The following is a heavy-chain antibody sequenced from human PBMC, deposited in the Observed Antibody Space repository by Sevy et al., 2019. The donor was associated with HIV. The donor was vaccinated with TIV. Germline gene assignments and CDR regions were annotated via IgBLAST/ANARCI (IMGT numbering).Heavy chain of an antibody. V-gene: IGHV3-23*01. D-gene: IGHD4-17*01. CDR1: GFSFSSYA. Sequence: GGSLRLSCTASGFSFSSYAMSWVRQAPGKGLEWVSTIIGSGVRTYSADSVKGRFTISRDNSKNTLYLQMTSLRAEDTAVYYCAKDFHDYGDFYFDYWGRGTLITVSS. CDR3: AKDFHDYGDFYFDY. CDR2: IIGSGVRT. J-gene: IGHJ4*02.